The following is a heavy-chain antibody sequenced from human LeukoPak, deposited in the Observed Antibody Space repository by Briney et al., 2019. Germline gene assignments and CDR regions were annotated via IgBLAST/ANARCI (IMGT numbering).Heavy chain of an antibody. CDR2: MNSDGSST. J-gene: IGHJ4*02. CDR1: GFTFSSYG. CDR3: ARGIAATVDY. Sequence: GGSLRLSCTASGFTFSSYGMHWVRQAPGKGLVWVSHMNSDGSSTTYADSVKGRFTVTRDNAKNTLYLQMNSLRADDTAVYYCARGIAATVDYWGQGTLVTVSS. D-gene: IGHD6-13*01. V-gene: IGHV3-74*01.